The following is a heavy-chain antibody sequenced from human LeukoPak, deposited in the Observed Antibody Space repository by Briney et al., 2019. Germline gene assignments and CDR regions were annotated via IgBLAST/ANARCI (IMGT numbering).Heavy chain of an antibody. V-gene: IGHV3-7*01. Sequence: GGSLRLSCAASGFTFSSYWMTWVRQAPGRGLEWVASIKADEREKYYEDSVKDRFTVSRDNAKNSLYLQVSSLRAEDTAIYYCARGGWSRFEYWGQGTLVTVSS. CDR2: IKADEREK. CDR3: ARGGWSRFEY. D-gene: IGHD2-15*01. CDR1: GFTFSSYW. J-gene: IGHJ4*02.